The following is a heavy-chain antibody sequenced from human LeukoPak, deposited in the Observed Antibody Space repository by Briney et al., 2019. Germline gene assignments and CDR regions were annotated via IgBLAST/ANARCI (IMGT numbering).Heavy chain of an antibody. CDR3: ARGASHYYGSGSYWVY. J-gene: IGHJ4*02. D-gene: IGHD3-10*01. Sequence: SGTLSLTCTVSGGSISTRYWSWIRQPPGKGLEWIGYIYYSGSTNYNPSLKSRVTISVDTSKNQFSLKLSSVTAADTAVYYCARGASHYYGSGSYWVYWGQGTLVTVSS. CDR2: IYYSGST. CDR1: GGSISTRY. V-gene: IGHV4-59*11.